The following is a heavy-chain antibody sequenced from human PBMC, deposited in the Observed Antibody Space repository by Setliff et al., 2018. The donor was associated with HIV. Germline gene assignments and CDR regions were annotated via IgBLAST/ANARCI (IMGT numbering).Heavy chain of an antibody. CDR1: SGSIDRFF. V-gene: IGHV4-59*01. CDR2: AYFSGDA. CDR3: ARDIAAAYFDY. J-gene: IGHJ4*02. Sequence: SETLSLTCTVSSGSIDRFFWSWIRQPPGKGLEWIGNAYFSGDATYNPSLKSRATISISTSRNQFSLKLKSVTAADTAIYYCARDIAAAYFDYWGPGTLITVSS. D-gene: IGHD6-13*01.